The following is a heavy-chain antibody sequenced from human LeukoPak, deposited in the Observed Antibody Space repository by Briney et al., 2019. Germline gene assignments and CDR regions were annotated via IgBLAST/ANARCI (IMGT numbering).Heavy chain of an antibody. CDR1: GVSFSGYY. V-gene: IGHV4-34*01. Sequence: SETLSLTCAVYGVSFSGYYWSWIRQPPGKGLEWIGEINHSGSTNYNPSLKSRVTISVDTSKNQFSLKLSSVTAADTAVYYCARGTSWYSSSWYEKYYFDYWGQGTLVTVSS. D-gene: IGHD6-13*01. CDR3: ARGTSWYSSSWYEKYYFDY. CDR2: INHSGST. J-gene: IGHJ4*02.